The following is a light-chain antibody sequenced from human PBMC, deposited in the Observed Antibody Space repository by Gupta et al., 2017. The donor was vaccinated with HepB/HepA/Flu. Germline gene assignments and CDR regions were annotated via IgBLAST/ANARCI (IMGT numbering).Light chain of an antibody. CDR1: QSVRSN. CDR3: QQHNNWPLT. V-gene: IGKV3-15*01. Sequence: EIVMTQSPAALSVSPGERATLSCRANQSVRSNLAWYQQTPGQTPRLLIYGASTRATGIPDRFSGSGSGTEFTLTISSLQSEDFAVYYCQQHNNWPLTFGGGTTVEIK. CDR2: GAS. J-gene: IGKJ4*01.